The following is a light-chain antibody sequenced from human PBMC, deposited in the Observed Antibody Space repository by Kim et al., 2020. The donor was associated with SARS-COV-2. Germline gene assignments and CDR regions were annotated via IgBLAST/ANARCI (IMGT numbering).Light chain of an antibody. V-gene: IGLV2-8*01. CDR2: EVN. J-gene: IGLJ1*01. CDR3: SSYAGSITLV. CDR1: NSNVGGYNY. Sequence: GQSVTISCTGTNSNVGGYNYVSWYQHHPDKAPKLIIYEVNKRPSGVPDRFSGFKSGNTASLIVSGLQAEDEADYYCSSYAGSITLVFGTGTKVTVL.